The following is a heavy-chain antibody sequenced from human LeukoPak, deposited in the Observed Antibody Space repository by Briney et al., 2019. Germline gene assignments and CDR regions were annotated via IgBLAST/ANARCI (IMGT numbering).Heavy chain of an antibody. J-gene: IGHJ4*02. CDR1: GGSISSGGYS. D-gene: IGHD6-19*01. CDR2: IYHSGST. V-gene: IGHV4-30-2*01. CDR3: ARDLGSVAGTGLVY. Sequence: SQTLSLTCAVSGGSISSGGYSWSWIRQPPGKGLEWIGYIYHSGSTYYNPSLKSRVTISVDRSKNQFSLKLSSVTAADTAVYYCARDLGSVAGTGLVYWGQGTLVTVSS.